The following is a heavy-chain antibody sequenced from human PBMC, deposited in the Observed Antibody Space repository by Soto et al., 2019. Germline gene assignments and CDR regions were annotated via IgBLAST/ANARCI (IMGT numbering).Heavy chain of an antibody. CDR3: ERPHYDSNTFYYFFDY. Sequence: QLQLQQWGAGLLKPSETLSLTCAVHGGAFSGYFWSWIRQPPGKGLEWIGEICHGGSTNYSPSLKSRVTISVDTSKNQFSLELSSVTAADTAVYYCERPHYDSNTFYYFFDYWGQGTLVTVSS. CDR2: ICHGGST. CDR1: GGAFSGYF. D-gene: IGHD3-22*01. J-gene: IGHJ4*02. V-gene: IGHV4-34*01.